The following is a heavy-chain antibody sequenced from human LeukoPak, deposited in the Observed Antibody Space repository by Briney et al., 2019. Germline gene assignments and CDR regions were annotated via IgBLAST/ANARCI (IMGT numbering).Heavy chain of an antibody. CDR1: GYTFTGYY. V-gene: IGHV1-2*02. Sequence: ASVKVSCQASGYTFTGYYMHWVRQAPLQGLEWMGWIKPNSGGTNYAQKFQGRVTMTRDTSISTAYMELSRLRSDDTAVYYCARELYDTLTGYYNGLDYWGQGTLVTVSS. CDR3: ARELYDTLTGYYNGLDY. D-gene: IGHD3-9*01. J-gene: IGHJ4*02. CDR2: IKPNSGGT.